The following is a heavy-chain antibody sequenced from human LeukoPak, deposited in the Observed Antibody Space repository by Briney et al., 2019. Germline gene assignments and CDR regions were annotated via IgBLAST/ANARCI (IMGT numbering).Heavy chain of an antibody. CDR2: IYYSGST. V-gene: IGHV4-31*03. CDR1: GGSISSGGYY. CDR3: ARVPPADPYYYYYYGMDV. Sequence: SETLSLTCTVSGGSISSGGYYWSWIRQHPGKGLEWIGYIYYSGSTYYNPSLKSRVTISVDTSKNQFSLKLSSVTAADTAVYYWARVPPADPYYYYYYGMDVWGQGTTVTVSS. J-gene: IGHJ6*02.